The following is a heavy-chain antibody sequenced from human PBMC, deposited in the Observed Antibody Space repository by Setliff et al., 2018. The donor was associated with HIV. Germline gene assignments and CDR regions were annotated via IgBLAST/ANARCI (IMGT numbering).Heavy chain of an antibody. Sequence: SETLSLTCAVSGGSIGIHYWSWIRQPPGKGLEWIGTVYHTGGTIYNPSLQSRVIMSVDTSRNQFSLNVNSLTAADTAVYFCARYSTLTTNFDYWGQGTLVTVSS. CDR3: ARYSTLTTNFDY. CDR1: GGSIGIHY. J-gene: IGHJ4*02. CDR2: VYHTGGT. V-gene: IGHV4-59*11. D-gene: IGHD4-17*01.